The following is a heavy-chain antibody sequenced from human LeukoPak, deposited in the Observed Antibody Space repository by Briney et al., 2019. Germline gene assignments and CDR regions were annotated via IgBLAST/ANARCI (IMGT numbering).Heavy chain of an antibody. CDR3: ARDPGAGIETLDY. D-gene: IGHD6-19*01. V-gene: IGHV4-4*02. Sequence: GSLRLCCAASGFTFSSYAMSWVRQTPGEGLEWIGEIHHSGRTNHNPSLEGRVTISADKSKNQVSLMVRYMTAADTAVYYCARDPGAGIETLDYWGQGTLVTVSS. J-gene: IGHJ4*02. CDR1: GFTFSSYAM. CDR2: IHHSGRT.